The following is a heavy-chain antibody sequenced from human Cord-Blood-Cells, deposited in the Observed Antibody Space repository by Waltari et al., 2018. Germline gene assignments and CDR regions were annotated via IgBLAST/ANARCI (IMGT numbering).Heavy chain of an antibody. CDR3: ARGGGAARDDAFDI. V-gene: IGHV4-34*01. CDR2: INHSGST. J-gene: IGHJ3*02. Sequence: QVQLQQWGAGLLKPSATLSLTCAVYGGSFSGYYWCSTRQPPGKGLEWIGEINHSGSTNYNPSLKSRVTISVDTSKNQFSLKLSSVTAADTAVYYCARGGGAARDDAFDIWGQGTMVTVSS. CDR1: GGSFSGYY. D-gene: IGHD6-6*01.